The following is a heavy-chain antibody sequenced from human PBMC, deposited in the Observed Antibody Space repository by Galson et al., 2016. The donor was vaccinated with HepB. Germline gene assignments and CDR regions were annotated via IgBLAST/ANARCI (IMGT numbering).Heavy chain of an antibody. CDR2: VLSDGRRK. J-gene: IGHJ4*02. CDR1: GFTFSSYA. D-gene: IGHD6-13*01. CDR3: ARDKRAWAADGTGPWDY. V-gene: IGHV3-30*03. Sequence: SLRLSCAASGFTFSSYAMHWVRQIPGKGVEWVAVVLSDGRRKFYADAAKGRFTISRDNSKNTVYLQMNTLTTEDTAVYFCARDKRAWAADGTGPWDYWGQGTLVTVSA.